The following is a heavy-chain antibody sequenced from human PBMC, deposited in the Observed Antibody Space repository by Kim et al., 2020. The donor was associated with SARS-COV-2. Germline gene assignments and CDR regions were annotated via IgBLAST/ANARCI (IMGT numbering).Heavy chain of an antibody. D-gene: IGHD2-21*01. CDR3: ARGIPRNWFDP. CDR1: GGSISSGDYY. Sequence: SETLSLTCTVSGGSISSGDYYWSWIRQPPGKGLEWIGYIYYSGSTYYNPSLKSRVTISVDTSKNQFSLKLSSVTAADTAVYYCARGIPRNWFDPWGQGTLVTVSS. V-gene: IGHV4-30-4*01. CDR2: IYYSGST. J-gene: IGHJ5*02.